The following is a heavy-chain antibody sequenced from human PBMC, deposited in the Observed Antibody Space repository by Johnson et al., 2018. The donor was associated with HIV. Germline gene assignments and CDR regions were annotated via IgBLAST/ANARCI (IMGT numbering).Heavy chain of an antibody. CDR1: GFTFGDYA. J-gene: IGHJ3*02. CDR3: TTKSLGAFDI. V-gene: IGHV3-15*01. D-gene: IGHD3-16*01. CDR2: IKSKTDGGTT. Sequence: VQLVESGGGLVQPGRSLRLSCTASGFTFGDYAMSWVRQAPGKGLEWVGRIKSKTDGGTTDYAAPVKGRFTISRDDSKNTLYLQMNSLKTEDTAVYYCTTKSLGAFDIWGQGTMVTVSS.